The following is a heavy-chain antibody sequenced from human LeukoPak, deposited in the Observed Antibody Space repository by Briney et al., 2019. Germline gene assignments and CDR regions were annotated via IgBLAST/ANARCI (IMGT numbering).Heavy chain of an antibody. CDR2: VDPEDGET. V-gene: IGHV1-69-2*01. CDR1: GYTFTDYY. Sequence: GASVKVSCKASGYTFTDYYMHWVQQAPGKGLEWMGRVDPEDGETIYAEKFQGRVTITADTSTDTAYKELSSLRSEDTAVYYCATSQLPLPDVWGKGTTVTVSS. D-gene: IGHD2-2*01. CDR3: ATSQLPLPDV. J-gene: IGHJ6*04.